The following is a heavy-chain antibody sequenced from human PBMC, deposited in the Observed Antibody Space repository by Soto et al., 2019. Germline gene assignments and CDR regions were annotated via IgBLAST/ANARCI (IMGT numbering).Heavy chain of an antibody. V-gene: IGHV3-33*01. Sequence: QVQLVESGGGVVQPGRSLRLSCAASGFTFSSYGMHWVRQAPGKGLEWVAVIWYDGSNKYYADSVKGRFTISRDNSKNTLYLQMNSLRAEDTAVYYCARGLLELDVWGQGTPVTVSS. CDR2: IWYDGSNK. D-gene: IGHD1-1*01. J-gene: IGHJ6*02. CDR3: ARGLLELDV. CDR1: GFTFSSYG.